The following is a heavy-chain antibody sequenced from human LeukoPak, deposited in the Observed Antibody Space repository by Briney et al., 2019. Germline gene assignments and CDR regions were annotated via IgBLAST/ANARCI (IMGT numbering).Heavy chain of an antibody. J-gene: IGHJ4*02. CDR1: GVSFSGFY. CDR2: ISHSGTT. CDR3: GRGGLDTKRGGYFDF. V-gene: IGHV4-34*01. Sequence: SETLSLTCAAYGVSFSGFYWSWIRQPPGKGLEWIGEISHSGTTYYNPSPESRVAVSVDTPKSQFSVRMSSVTAADTAVYYCGRGGLDTKRGGYFDFWGQGILVTVSS. D-gene: IGHD5-18*01.